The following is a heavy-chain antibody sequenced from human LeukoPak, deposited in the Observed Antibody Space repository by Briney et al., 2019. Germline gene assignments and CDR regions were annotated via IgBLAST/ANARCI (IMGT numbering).Heavy chain of an antibody. J-gene: IGHJ5*02. CDR3: AKEGIAARPGWFDP. CDR2: VSGSGGST. D-gene: IGHD6-6*01. CDR1: RFTFSSYA. V-gene: IGHV3-23*01. Sequence: GGSLRLSCAASRFTFSSYAMTWVRQAPGKGLEWVSAVSGSGGSTYYADSVKGRFTTSRDNSKNTLYLQMNSLRAEDTAAYYCAKEGIAARPGWFDPWGQGTLVTVSS.